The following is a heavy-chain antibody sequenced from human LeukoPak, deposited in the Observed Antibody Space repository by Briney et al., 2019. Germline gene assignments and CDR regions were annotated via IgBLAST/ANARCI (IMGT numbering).Heavy chain of an antibody. V-gene: IGHV4-39*07. J-gene: IGHJ6*02. CDR2: IYYSGST. Sequence: PSETLSLTCTVSGGSISSSSYYWGWIRQPPGKGLEWIGSIYYSGSTYYNPSLKSRVTISVDTSKNQFSLKLSSVTAADTAVYYCARGLTIVVDPPYGMDVWGQGTTVTVSS. CDR1: GGSISSSSYY. D-gene: IGHD3-22*01. CDR3: ARGLTIVVDPPYGMDV.